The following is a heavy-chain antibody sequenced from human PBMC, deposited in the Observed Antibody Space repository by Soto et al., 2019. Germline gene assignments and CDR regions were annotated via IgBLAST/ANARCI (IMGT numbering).Heavy chain of an antibody. J-gene: IGHJ3*01. CDR3: TRVLWFGELLSLDVFDF. D-gene: IGHD3-10*01. Sequence: GGSLRLSCTASGFTFGGYAMSWFRQAPGKGLEWGGFIRSKAYGGTTEYAASVKGRFTISRDDSKSIAYLQMNSLKTEDTAVYYCTRVLWFGELLSLDVFDFWGQGTMVTVSS. CDR1: GFTFGGYA. V-gene: IGHV3-49*03. CDR2: IRSKAYGGTT.